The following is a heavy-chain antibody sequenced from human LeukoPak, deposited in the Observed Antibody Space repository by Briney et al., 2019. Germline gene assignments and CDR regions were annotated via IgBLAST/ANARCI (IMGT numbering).Heavy chain of an antibody. V-gene: IGHV1-69*13. J-gene: IGHJ4*02. CDR2: IIPIFGTA. CDR1: GGTFSSYA. Sequence: SMKVSCKASGGTFSSYAISWVRQAPGQGLEWMGGIIPIFGTANYAQKFQGRVTITADESTSTAYMELSSLRSEDTAVYYCARGGSSGWPSEYYFDYWGQGTLVTVSS. D-gene: IGHD6-19*01. CDR3: ARGGSSGWPSEYYFDY.